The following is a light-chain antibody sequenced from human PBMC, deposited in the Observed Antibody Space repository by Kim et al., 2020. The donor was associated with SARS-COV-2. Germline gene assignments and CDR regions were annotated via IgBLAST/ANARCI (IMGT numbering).Light chain of an antibody. CDR2: DVS. J-gene: IGLJ3*02. CDR3: SSYTSISTWV. Sequence: QSVLTQPASVSGSPGQSITISCTGTSSDVGNYNYVSWYQQHPGKAPKLIIYDVSKRPSGVSNRFSGSKSDNTASLTISGLQAEDEADYFCSSYTSISTWVFGGGTQLTVL. V-gene: IGLV2-14*03. CDR1: SSDVGNYNY.